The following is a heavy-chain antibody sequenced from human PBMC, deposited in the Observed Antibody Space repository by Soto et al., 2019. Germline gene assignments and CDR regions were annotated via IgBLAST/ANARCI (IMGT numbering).Heavy chain of an antibody. CDR2: IIPIFGTA. J-gene: IGHJ6*02. CDR1: GGTFSSYA. V-gene: IGHV1-69*13. D-gene: IGHD3-10*01. Sequence: ASVKVSCKASGGTFSSYAISWVRQAPGQGLEWMGGIIPIFGTANYAQKFQGRVTITADESTSTAYMELSSLRSEDTAVYYCARDQSFITMVRGVISYYGMDVWGQGTTVTVSS. CDR3: ARDQSFITMVRGVISYYGMDV.